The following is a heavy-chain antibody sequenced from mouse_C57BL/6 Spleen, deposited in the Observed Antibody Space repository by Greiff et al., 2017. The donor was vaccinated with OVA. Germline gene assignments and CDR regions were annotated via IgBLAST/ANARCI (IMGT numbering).Heavy chain of an antibody. V-gene: IGHV5-6*02. D-gene: IGHD1-1*01. J-gene: IGHJ4*01. CDR3: ARRGSSFYAMDY. CDR1: GFTFSSYG. Sequence: DVKLQESGGDLVKPGGSLKLSCAASGFTFSSYGMSWVRQTPDKRLEWVATISSGGSYTYYPDNVKGRFTISRDNAKNTLYLQMSSLKSEDTAMYYCARRGSSFYAMDYWGQGTSVTVSS. CDR2: ISSGGSYT.